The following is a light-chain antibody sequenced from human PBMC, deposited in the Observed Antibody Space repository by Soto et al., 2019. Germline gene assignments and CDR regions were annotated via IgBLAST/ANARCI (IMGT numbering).Light chain of an antibody. J-gene: IGKJ2*01. CDR3: QQYGTSPYT. V-gene: IGKV3-20*01. CDR2: GAS. Sequence: EIVLTQSPGTLSLSPGERATLNCRASQSVSNTFLAWYRHKPGQAPTLLIYGASSRATGIPARFSGSGSGTDLPLNISRLEPEDFAVYYCQQYGTSPYTFGQGTKLEIK. CDR1: QSVSNTF.